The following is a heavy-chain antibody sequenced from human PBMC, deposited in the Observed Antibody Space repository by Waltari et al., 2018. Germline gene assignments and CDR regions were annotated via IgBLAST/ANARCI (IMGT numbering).Heavy chain of an antibody. V-gene: IGHV1-2*06. CDR2: INPNSGGT. D-gene: IGHD2-15*01. Sequence: VQLVQSGAEVKKPGESLKISCKGSGYSFTGYYMHWVRQAPGQGLEWMGRINPNSGGTNYAQKFQGRVTMTRDTSISTAYMELSRLRSDDTAVYYCARDPEDIVVVVAATVPDYWGQGTLVTVSS. J-gene: IGHJ4*02. CDR3: ARDPEDIVVVVAATVPDY. CDR1: GYSFTGYY.